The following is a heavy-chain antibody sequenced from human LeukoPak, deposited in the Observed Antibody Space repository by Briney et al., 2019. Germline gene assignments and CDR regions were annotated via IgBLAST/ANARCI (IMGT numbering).Heavy chain of an antibody. CDR2: ISGSGGST. D-gene: IGHD3-10*01. V-gene: IGHV3-23*01. CDR1: GFTFSSYA. J-gene: IGHJ4*02. CDR3: AKGKRYYGSGSPEVYCDY. Sequence: GGSLRLSCAASGFTFSSYAMSWVRQAPGKGLEWVSAISGSGGSTYYADSVKGRFTISRDNSKNTLYLQMNSLRAEDTAVYYCAKGKRYYGSGSPEVYCDYWGQGTLVTVSS.